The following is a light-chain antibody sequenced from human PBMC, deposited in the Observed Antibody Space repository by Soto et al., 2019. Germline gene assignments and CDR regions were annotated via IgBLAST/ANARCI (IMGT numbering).Light chain of an antibody. J-gene: IGLJ1*01. CDR2: EVS. V-gene: IGLV2-14*01. CDR3: SSYTSSSTLN. Sequence: QSALTQPASVSGSPGQSITISCTGTSSDVGGYNYVSWYQQHPGKAPKLMIYEVSNRPSGVSNRFSGSKSGNTASLTISVLQAEDEADYYCSSYTSSSTLNFGTGTKLTVL. CDR1: SSDVGGYNY.